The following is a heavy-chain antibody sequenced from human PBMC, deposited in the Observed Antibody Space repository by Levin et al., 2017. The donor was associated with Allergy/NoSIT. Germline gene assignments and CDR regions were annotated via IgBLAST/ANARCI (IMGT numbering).Heavy chain of an antibody. V-gene: IGHV4-30-4*01. CDR3: ARDSGSGDYEDYKYYYGMDV. CDR2: IYYSGST. D-gene: IGHD4-17*01. J-gene: IGHJ6*02. CDR1: GGSISSGDFY. Sequence: PSETLSLTCTVSGGSISSGDFYWTWIRQPPGKGLEWIGYIYYSGSTYYNSSLRSRLTISVDTSKNQFSLKLSSVTAADTAVYYCARDSGSGDYEDYKYYYGMDVWGQGTTVTVSS.